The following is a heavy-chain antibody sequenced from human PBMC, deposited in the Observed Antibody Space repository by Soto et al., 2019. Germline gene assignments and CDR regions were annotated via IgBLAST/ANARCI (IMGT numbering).Heavy chain of an antibody. Sequence: TSETLSLTCAVYGGSFSGYYWSWIRQPPGKGLEWIGEINHSGSTNYNPSLKSRVTISVDTSKNQFSLKLSSVTAADTAVYYCASLNYGLGNWFDPWGQGTLVTVS. CDR3: ASLNYGLGNWFDP. CDR1: GGSFSGYY. V-gene: IGHV4-34*01. J-gene: IGHJ5*02. CDR2: INHSGST. D-gene: IGHD4-17*01.